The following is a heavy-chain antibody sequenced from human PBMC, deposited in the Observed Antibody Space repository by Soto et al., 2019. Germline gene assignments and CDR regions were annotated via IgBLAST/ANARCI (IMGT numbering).Heavy chain of an antibody. D-gene: IGHD5-12*01. CDR1: GFTFSSYA. CDR3: AKETTVDRGGYDYYYYYYGMDV. Sequence: GGSLRLSCAASGFTFSSYAMSWVRQAPGKGLEWVSAISGSGGSTYYADSVKGRFTISRDNSKNTLYLQMNSLRAEDTAVYYCAKETTVDRGGYDYYYYYYGMDVWGQGTTVTVSS. V-gene: IGHV3-23*01. J-gene: IGHJ6*02. CDR2: ISGSGGST.